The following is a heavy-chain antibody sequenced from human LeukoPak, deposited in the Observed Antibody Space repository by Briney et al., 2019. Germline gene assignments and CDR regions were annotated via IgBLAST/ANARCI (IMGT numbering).Heavy chain of an antibody. V-gene: IGHV4-34*01. CDR1: GGSFSGYY. CDR3: SGYYDFWSGYRATEYNWFDP. J-gene: IGHJ5*02. CDR2: INHSGST. D-gene: IGHD3-3*01. Sequence: TSETLSLTCAVYGGSFSGYYWSWIRQPPGKGLEWIGEINHSGSTNYNPSLKSRVTISVDTSKNQFSLKLSSVTAADTAVYYCSGYYDFWSGYRATEYNWFDPWGQGTLVTVSS.